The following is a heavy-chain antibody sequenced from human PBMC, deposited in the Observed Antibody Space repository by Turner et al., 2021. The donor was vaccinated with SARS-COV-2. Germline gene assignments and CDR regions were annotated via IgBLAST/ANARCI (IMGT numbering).Heavy chain of an antibody. CDR2: VDHSGIT. D-gene: IGHD3-22*01. CDR1: DGSLIGHF. CDR3: AREGEGYYDSSGYYLIPSAFDI. J-gene: IGHJ3*02. V-gene: IGHV4-34*01. Sequence: QVQLQQWGAGLLKPSETLSLTCGLYDGSLIGHFWTWIRQPPGKGLEWIGEVDHSGITNYNPSLKSRVTISVDTSKNQFSLKLSSVTAADTAVYYCAREGEGYYDSSGYYLIPSAFDIWGQGTMVTVSS.